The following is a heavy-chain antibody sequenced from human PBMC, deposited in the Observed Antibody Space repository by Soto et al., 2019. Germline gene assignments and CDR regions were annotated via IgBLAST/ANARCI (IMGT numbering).Heavy chain of an antibody. D-gene: IGHD2-15*01. J-gene: IGHJ6*02. CDR1: GGSISSGDYY. CDR3: ARNIGRDYHYGMDV. Sequence: PSETLSLTCTVSGGSISSGDYYWSWIRQPPGKGLEWIGYIYYSGSTYYNPSLKSRVTISVDTSKNQFSLKLSSVTAADTAVYYCARNIGRDYHYGMDVWGQGTTVTVSS. CDR2: IYYSGST. V-gene: IGHV4-30-4*01.